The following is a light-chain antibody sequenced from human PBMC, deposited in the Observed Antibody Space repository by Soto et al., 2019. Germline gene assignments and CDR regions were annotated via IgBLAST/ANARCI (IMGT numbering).Light chain of an antibody. CDR2: GAS. J-gene: IGKJ5*01. CDR3: QQYGSSL. V-gene: IGKV3-20*01. Sequence: EIVLTQSPGTLSLSPGERATLSCRASQSVSSSYLAWYQQKPGQAPRLLIYGASSRATGIPDRFSGSGSGTAFTLTISRLEPEDFAVYYCQQYGSSLFGQGTRLEIK. CDR1: QSVSSSY.